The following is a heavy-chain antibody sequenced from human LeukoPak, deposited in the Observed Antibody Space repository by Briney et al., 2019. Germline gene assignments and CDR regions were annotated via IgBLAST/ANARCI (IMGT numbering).Heavy chain of an antibody. CDR1: GFTFSNYW. Sequence: GGSLRLSCAASGFTFSNYWMGWVRQAPGKGLEWVSSISSSSSYIYYADSVKGRFTISRDNAKNSLYLQMNSLRAEDTAVYYCAGKQWLETWGQGTLVTVSS. D-gene: IGHD6-19*01. J-gene: IGHJ5*02. CDR2: ISSSSSYI. V-gene: IGHV3-21*04. CDR3: AGKQWLET.